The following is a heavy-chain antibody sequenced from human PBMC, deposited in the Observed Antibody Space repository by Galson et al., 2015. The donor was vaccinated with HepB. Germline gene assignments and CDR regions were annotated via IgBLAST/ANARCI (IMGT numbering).Heavy chain of an antibody. D-gene: IGHD3-16*01. J-gene: IGHJ3*02. CDR2: IYGGSST. V-gene: IGHV3-53*01. Sequence: SLRLSCAASGFTVSSNYMSWVRQAPGKGLEWVSVIYGGSSTYYADSVKGRFTISRDNSKNTLYLQMNSLRAEDTAVYYCARARAYWGSYAFDIWGQGTMVTVSS. CDR3: ARARAYWGSYAFDI. CDR1: GFTVSSNY.